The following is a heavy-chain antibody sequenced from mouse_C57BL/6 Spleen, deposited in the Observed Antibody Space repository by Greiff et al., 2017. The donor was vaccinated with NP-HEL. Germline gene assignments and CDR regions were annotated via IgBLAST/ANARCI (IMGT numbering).Heavy chain of an antibody. V-gene: IGHV1-52*01. Sequence: QVQLKQPGAELVRPGSSVKLSCKASGYTFTSYWMHWVKQRPIQGLEWIGNIDPSDSETHYNQKFKDKATLTVDKSSSTAYMQLSSLTSEDSAVYYCARGGYSAMDYWGQGTSVTVSS. CDR2: IDPSDSET. D-gene: IGHD2-12*01. CDR1: GYTFTSYW. J-gene: IGHJ4*01. CDR3: ARGGYSAMDY.